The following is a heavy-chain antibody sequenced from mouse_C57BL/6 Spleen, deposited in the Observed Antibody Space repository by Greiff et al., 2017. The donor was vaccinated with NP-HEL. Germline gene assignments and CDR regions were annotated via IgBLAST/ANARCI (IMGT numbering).Heavy chain of an antibody. J-gene: IGHJ4*01. D-gene: IGHD2-3*01. CDR1: GYTFTSYW. CDR2: IYPSDSET. Sequence: QVQLQQPGAELVRPGSSVKLSCKASGYTFTSYWMDWVKQRPGQGLEWIGNIYPSDSETHYNQKFKDKATLTVDKSSSTAYMQLSSLTSEDSAVYYCARENDLYAMDYWGQGTSVTVSS. V-gene: IGHV1-61*01. CDR3: ARENDLYAMDY.